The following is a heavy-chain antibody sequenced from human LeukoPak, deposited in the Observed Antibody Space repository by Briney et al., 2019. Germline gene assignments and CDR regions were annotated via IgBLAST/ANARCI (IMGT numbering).Heavy chain of an antibody. CDR1: GFTLSNHL. CDR2: FYWGWCK. Sequence: PGGSLRLSCAASGFTLSNHLMNWVRQAPGKGLEGISVFYWGWCKYYMVPVKGRFTISRDKSKYPLYLQMNSLRAEGTAVDYCAREAERSRPYSRDAFDMWGQGTMVSVSS. CDR3: AREAERSRPYSRDAFDM. V-gene: IGHV3-66*01. D-gene: IGHD2-15*01. J-gene: IGHJ3*02.